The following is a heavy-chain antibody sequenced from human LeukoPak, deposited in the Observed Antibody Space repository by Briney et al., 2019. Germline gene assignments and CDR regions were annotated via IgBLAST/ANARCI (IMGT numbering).Heavy chain of an antibody. J-gene: IGHJ4*02. V-gene: IGHV1-2*06. CDR2: INPNSGGT. CDR1: GYTFTCYY. D-gene: IGHD1-26*01. Sequence: GASVKVSRKASGYTFTCYYMHWVRQAPGQGLEWMGRINPNSGGTNYAQKFQGRVTMTRDTSISTAYMELSRLRSDDTAVYYCAIQHPTVGATGNYWGQGTLVTVSS. CDR3: AIQHPTVGATGNY.